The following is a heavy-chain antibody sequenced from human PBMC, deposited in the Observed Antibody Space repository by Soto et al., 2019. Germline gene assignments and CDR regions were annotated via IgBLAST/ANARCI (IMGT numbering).Heavy chain of an antibody. Sequence: SHTLSLTCAISGDSVSSNSAAWNWIRQSPSRGLEWLGRTYYRSRWYNDYAVPVRSRITVNADTSKNQFSLQLTSVTPEDTAVYYCAGTTSYQWYYMDVWGKGTTVTVSS. CDR3: AGTTSYQWYYMDV. V-gene: IGHV6-1*01. CDR1: GDSVSSNSAA. J-gene: IGHJ6*03. D-gene: IGHD1-7*01. CDR2: TYYRSRWYN.